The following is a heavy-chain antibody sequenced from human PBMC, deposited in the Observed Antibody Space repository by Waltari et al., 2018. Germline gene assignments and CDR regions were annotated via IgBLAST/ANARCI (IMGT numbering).Heavy chain of an antibody. D-gene: IGHD1-20*01. J-gene: IGHJ4*02. CDR1: GGSISSPY. Sequence: QVQLQESGPGLVKPSETLSLTCTVSGGSISSPYWSWIRQPPGKRLEWIGYIYYSWSTNYNPSLKSRVTISVDTSKNQCSLKLSSVTVADTAVYYCAREGRGIPSFFDYWGQGTLVTVSS. CDR3: AREGRGIPSFFDY. V-gene: IGHV4-59*11. CDR2: IYYSWST.